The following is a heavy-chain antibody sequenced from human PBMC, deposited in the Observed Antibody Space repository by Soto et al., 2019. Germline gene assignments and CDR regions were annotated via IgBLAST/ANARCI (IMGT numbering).Heavy chain of an antibody. Sequence: PGGSLRLSCAASGFTIRNIYMSWVRLPPGKGLEWVSVIYSGGTTMHADSVRGRFTISRDTSKNILYLDMNSLRVEDTATYFCARAAYQTDYFDSWGQGTLVTVSS. CDR2: IYSGGTT. CDR1: GFTIRNIY. CDR3: ARAAYQTDYFDS. V-gene: IGHV3-66*01. D-gene: IGHD2-2*01. J-gene: IGHJ4*01.